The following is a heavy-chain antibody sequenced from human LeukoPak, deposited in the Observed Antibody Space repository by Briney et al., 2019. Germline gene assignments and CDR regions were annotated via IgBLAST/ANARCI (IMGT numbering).Heavy chain of an antibody. CDR1: GGSFSGYY. CDR3: ARGVIRYFDWSYYYYYMDV. J-gene: IGHJ6*03. V-gene: IGHV4-34*01. CDR2: INHSGST. D-gene: IGHD3-9*01. Sequence: SETLSLTCAVYGGSFSGYYWSWIRQPPGKGLEWIGEINHSGSTNYNPSLKSRVTISVDTSKNQFSLKLSSVTAADTAVYYCARGVIRYFDWSYYYYYMDVWVKGTTVTVSS.